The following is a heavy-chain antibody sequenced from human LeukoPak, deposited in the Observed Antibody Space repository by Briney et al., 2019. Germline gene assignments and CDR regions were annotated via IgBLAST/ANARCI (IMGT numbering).Heavy chain of an antibody. D-gene: IGHD3-22*01. CDR3: AKQPRYYYDSSGYNDY. CDR1: GFTFSSYG. Sequence: PGGSLRLSCAASGFTFSSYGMSWVRQAPGKGLEWVSAISGSGGSTYYADSVKGRFTISRDNSKNTLYLQMNSLRAEDTAVYYCAKQPRYYYDSSGYNDYWGQGTLVTVSS. V-gene: IGHV3-23*01. J-gene: IGHJ4*02. CDR2: ISGSGGST.